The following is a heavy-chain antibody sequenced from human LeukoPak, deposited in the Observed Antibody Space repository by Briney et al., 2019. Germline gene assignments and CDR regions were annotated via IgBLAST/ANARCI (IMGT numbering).Heavy chain of an antibody. CDR1: GFTFSSYA. Sequence: GGSLRLSCAASGFTFSSYAMSWVRQAPGKGLEWVSSISDSGGSTYYADSVKGRFTISRDNSKNTLYLQMNSLRAEDTAVYYCAKGIRREAYVCPNWFDPWGQGTLVTVSS. D-gene: IGHD3-16*01. CDR2: ISDSGGST. J-gene: IGHJ5*02. V-gene: IGHV3-23*01. CDR3: AKGIRREAYVCPNWFDP.